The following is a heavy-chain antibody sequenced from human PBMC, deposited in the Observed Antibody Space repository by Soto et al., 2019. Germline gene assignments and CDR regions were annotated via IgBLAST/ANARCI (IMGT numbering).Heavy chain of an antibody. V-gene: IGHV6-1*01. D-gene: IGHD6-19*01. CDR2: TYYRSKWYN. J-gene: IGHJ6*02. CDR1: GDSVSSNSAA. CDR3: AREARQWLAEGPLNYYYGMDV. Sequence: SQTLSLTCAISGDSVSSNSAAWNWIRQSPSRGLEWLGRTYYRSKWYNDYAVSVKSRITINPDTSKNQFSLQLNSVTPEDTAVYYCAREARQWLAEGPLNYYYGMDVWGQGTTVTVSS.